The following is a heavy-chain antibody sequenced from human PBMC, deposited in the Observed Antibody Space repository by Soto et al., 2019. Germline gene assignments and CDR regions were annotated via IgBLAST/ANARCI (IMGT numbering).Heavy chain of an antibody. Sequence: SETLSLACTVYGGSFSGYYWSWIRQPPGKGLEWIGEINHSGSTNYNPSLKSRVTISVDTSKNQFSLKLSSVTAADTAVYYCARANKLLRPFDYSGQATLVSVSS. D-gene: IGHD2-15*01. CDR2: INHSGST. J-gene: IGHJ4*02. V-gene: IGHV4-34*01. CDR1: GGSFSGYY. CDR3: ARANKLLRPFDY.